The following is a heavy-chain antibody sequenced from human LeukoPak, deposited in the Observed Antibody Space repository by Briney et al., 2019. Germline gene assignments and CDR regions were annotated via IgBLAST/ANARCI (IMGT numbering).Heavy chain of an antibody. Sequence: GVSVKASCKASGYTLTGYYIHWVRQAPGQGLEWMGIINPSGGRTPSGGSTSYAQKFQGRVTMTRDTSTSTVYMELSSLRSEDTAVYYCARDQTAATGIFDYWGQGTLVTVSS. J-gene: IGHJ4*02. CDR1: GYTLTGYY. CDR3: ARDQTAATGIFDY. V-gene: IGHV1-46*01. D-gene: IGHD6-13*01. CDR2: INPSGGRTPSGGST.